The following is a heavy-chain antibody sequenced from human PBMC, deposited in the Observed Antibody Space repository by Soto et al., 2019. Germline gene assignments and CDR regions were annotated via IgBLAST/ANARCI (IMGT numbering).Heavy chain of an antibody. CDR2: INAGNGNT. D-gene: IGHD3-10*01. V-gene: IGHV1-3*01. Sequence: ASVTCSCTAAGYTFTIYAMHWGRQAHGQRLEWMGWINAGNGNTKYSQKFQGRVTITRDTSASTAYMELSSLRSEDTAVYYCARDLDTMVRGVIWFDPWGQGTLVTVAS. CDR1: GYTFTIYA. CDR3: ARDLDTMVRGVIWFDP. J-gene: IGHJ5*02.